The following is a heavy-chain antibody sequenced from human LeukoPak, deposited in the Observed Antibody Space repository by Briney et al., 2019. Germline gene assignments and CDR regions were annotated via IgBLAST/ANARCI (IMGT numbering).Heavy chain of an antibody. CDR3: ARQNDFRLDY. J-gene: IGHJ4*02. D-gene: IGHD3-3*01. Sequence: GESLKISCKGSGYTFSSYCIGWVRQMPGKGLEWMGIIYPGDSDTIYGPSLQRQVTISVDTSIGTAYLQWSSLKASDTAIYYCARQNDFRLDYWGQGTLVTVSS. CDR2: IYPGDSDT. V-gene: IGHV5-51*01. CDR1: GYTFSSYC.